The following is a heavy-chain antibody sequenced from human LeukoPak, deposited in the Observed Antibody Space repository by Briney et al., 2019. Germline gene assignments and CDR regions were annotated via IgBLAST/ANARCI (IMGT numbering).Heavy chain of an antibody. V-gene: IGHV4-59*01. CDR2: IYYSGST. D-gene: IGHD2-15*01. Sequence: SETLSLTCTVSAGSISSDFWSWIRQPPGKGLEWIGYIYYSGSTNYNPSLKSRVAISVDTSKNQFSLKLSSVTAADTAVYYCARDAPSYCSGGSCLREYLYYGMDVWGQGTTVTVSS. J-gene: IGHJ6*02. CDR3: ARDAPSYCSGGSCLREYLYYGMDV. CDR1: AGSISSDF.